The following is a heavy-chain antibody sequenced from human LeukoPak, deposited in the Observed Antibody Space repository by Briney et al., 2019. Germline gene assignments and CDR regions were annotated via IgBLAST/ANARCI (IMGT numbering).Heavy chain of an antibody. CDR1: GYTFTSYD. D-gene: IGHD5-12*01. V-gene: IGHV1-8*03. CDR3: ARGRVYSGYDFDY. CDR2: MNPNSGNT. Sequence: VASVKVSCKASGYTFTSYDINWVRQATGQGLEWMGWMNPNSGNTGYAQKFQGRVTITRNTSISTAYMELSSLRSEDTAVYYCARGRVYSGYDFDYWGQGTLVTVSS. J-gene: IGHJ4*02.